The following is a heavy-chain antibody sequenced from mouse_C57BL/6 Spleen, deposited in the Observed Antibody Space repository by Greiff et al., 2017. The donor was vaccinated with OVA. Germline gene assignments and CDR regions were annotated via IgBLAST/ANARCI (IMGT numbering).Heavy chain of an antibody. V-gene: IGHV1-52*01. CDR2: IDPSDSET. CDR3: ARRGGNHWYFDV. D-gene: IGHD2-1*01. CDR1: GYTFTSYW. Sequence: QVQLQQPGAELVRPGSSVKLSCKASGYTFTSYWMHWVKQRPIQGLEWIGNIDPSDSETHYNQKFKDKATLTVDKSSSTAYMQLSSLTSEDSAVYYCARRGGNHWYFDVWGTGTTVTVSS. J-gene: IGHJ1*03.